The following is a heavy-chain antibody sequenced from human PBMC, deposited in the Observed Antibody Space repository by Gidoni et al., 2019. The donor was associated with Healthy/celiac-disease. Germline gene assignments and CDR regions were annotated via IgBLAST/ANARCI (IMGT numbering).Heavy chain of an antibody. CDR2: LYYSGST. V-gene: IGHV4-59*01. CDR3: ARDEYSSGWYDY. J-gene: IGHJ4*02. CDR1: GGSISSYY. Sequence: QVQLQESGPGLVKPSETLSLTCTVSGGSISSYYWSWIRQPPGKGLEWIGYLYYSGSTNYNPSLKSRVTISVDTSKNQFSLKLSSVTAADTAVYYCARDEYSSGWYDYWGQGTLVTVSS. D-gene: IGHD6-19*01.